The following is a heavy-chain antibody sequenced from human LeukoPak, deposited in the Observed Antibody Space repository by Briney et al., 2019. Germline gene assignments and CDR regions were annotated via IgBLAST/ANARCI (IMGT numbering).Heavy chain of an antibody. CDR2: MNPNSGNT. D-gene: IGHD2-15*01. Sequence: ASVKVSCKASGYTFTSYDINWVRQATGQGLEWMGWMNPNSGNTGYAQKFQGRVTMTRDTSISTAYMELSRLRSDDTAVYYCARDRPPSWSTDYWGQGTLVTVSS. CDR3: ARDRPPSWSTDY. J-gene: IGHJ4*02. CDR1: GYTFTSYD. V-gene: IGHV1-8*01.